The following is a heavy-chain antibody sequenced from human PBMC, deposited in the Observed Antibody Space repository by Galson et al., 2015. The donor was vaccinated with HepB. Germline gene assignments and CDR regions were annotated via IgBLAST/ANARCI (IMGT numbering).Heavy chain of an antibody. CDR2: ISAYNGNT. D-gene: IGHD5-24*01. CDR1: GYTFTSYG. V-gene: IGHV1-18*04. Sequence: SVKVSCKASGYTFTSYGISWVRQAPGQGLEWMGWISAYNGNTNYAQKLQGRVTMTTDTSTSTAYMELRSLRSDDTAVYYCARDLGAGADGSSRDYWENDAFDIWGQGTMVTVSS. J-gene: IGHJ3*02. CDR3: ARDLGAGADGSSRDYWENDAFDI.